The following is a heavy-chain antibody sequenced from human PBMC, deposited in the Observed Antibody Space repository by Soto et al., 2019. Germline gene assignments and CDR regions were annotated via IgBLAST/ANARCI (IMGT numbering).Heavy chain of an antibody. V-gene: IGHV3-30*18. Sequence: PGGSLRLSCAASGFTFSSYGMHWVRQAPGKGLEWVAVISYDGSNKYYADSVKGRFTISRDNSKNTLYLQMNSLRAEDTAVYYCAKEYEDRGRLDYWGQGTLVTVS. CDR1: GFTFSSYG. J-gene: IGHJ4*02. CDR2: ISYDGSNK. CDR3: AKEYEDRGRLDY. D-gene: IGHD2-15*01.